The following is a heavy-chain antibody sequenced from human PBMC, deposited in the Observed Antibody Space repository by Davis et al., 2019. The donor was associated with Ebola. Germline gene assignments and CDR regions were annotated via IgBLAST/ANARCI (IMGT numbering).Heavy chain of an antibody. D-gene: IGHD4-23*01. V-gene: IGHV3-20*04. CDR1: GFTFDDYA. Sequence: GESLKISCAASGFTFDDYAMSWVRQAPGKGLEWVCGMNWNGGSIYCAASVRGRFTISRDNAKNSLYLQMNSLRAEDTAFYYCAKDINSAVTYFDSWGQGTLVTVSS. J-gene: IGHJ4*02. CDR2: MNWNGGSI. CDR3: AKDINSAVTYFDS.